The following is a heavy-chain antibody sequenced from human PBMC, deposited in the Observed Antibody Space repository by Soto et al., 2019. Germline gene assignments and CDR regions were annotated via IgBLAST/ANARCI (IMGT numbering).Heavy chain of an antibody. J-gene: IGHJ4*02. CDR2: IILIVGIT. D-gene: IGHD2-21*02. Sequence: QVQLVQSGAEVKKPGSSVKVSCKASGGTFSSYTISWXXXXPGQGLEWMGRIILIVGITKYAQKFQGRVTXXXXXXXXXXXXXXXXXXXXXXXXXXXXRXXXLAYCGGDCYSWGQGTLVTVSS. CDR3: XRXXXLAYCGGDCYS. V-gene: IGHV1-69*02. CDR1: GGTFSSYT.